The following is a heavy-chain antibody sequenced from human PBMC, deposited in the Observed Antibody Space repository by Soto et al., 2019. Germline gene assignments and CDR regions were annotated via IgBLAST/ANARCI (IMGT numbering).Heavy chain of an antibody. CDR2: ANTYNGNP. J-gene: IGHJ4*02. D-gene: IGHD6-13*01. Sequence: QVQLVQSGVEVKKPGASVKVSCKASGYTFTNYAISWVRQAPGRGLEWMGWANTYNGNPNYAQIFQGRVTMTTDTSTGTAYMELRSLKSDDSAVYYCARDSQYSTSWQRFDSWGQGTPVTVSS. CDR1: GYTFTNYA. V-gene: IGHV1-18*01. CDR3: ARDSQYSTSWQRFDS.